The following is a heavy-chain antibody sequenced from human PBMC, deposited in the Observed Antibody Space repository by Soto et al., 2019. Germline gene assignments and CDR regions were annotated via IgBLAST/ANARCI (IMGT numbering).Heavy chain of an antibody. J-gene: IGHJ6*02. V-gene: IGHV4-34*01. CDR2: INHSGST. CDR3: ARAIPPNGSSSGTPRTSSGPNYYYYGMDV. Sequence: SETLSLTCAVYGGSFSGYYWSWIRQPPGKGLEWIGEINHSGSTNYNPSLKSRVTISVDTSKNQFSLKLSSVTAADTAVYYCARAIPPNGSSSGTPRTSSGPNYYYYGMDVWGQGTTVTVSS. CDR1: GGSFSGYY. D-gene: IGHD6-13*01.